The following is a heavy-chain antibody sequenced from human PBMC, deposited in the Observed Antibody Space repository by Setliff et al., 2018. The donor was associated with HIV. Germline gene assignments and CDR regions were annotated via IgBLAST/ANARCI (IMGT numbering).Heavy chain of an antibody. CDR2: INASGGST. CDR1: GYTFTGYY. J-gene: IGHJ5*02. V-gene: IGHV1-46*01. D-gene: IGHD3-22*01. CDR3: AKDDRYYYDTSGSPSNWFDP. Sequence: ASVKVSCKASGYTFTGYYMHWVRQAPGQGLEWMGIINASGGSTTYAQNFQGRVTMTRDTSTHTVYMELTSLRSDDTAVYYCAKDDRYYYDTSGSPSNWFDPWGQGTLVTVSS.